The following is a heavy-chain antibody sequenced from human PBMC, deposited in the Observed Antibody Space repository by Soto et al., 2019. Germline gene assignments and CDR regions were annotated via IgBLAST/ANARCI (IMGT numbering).Heavy chain of an antibody. J-gene: IGHJ5*02. CDR2: IKQDGSEK. D-gene: IGHD5-18*01. V-gene: IGHV3-7*03. CDR1: GFTFSSYW. Sequence: PGGSLRLSCAASGFTFSSYWMSWVRQAPGKGLEWVANIKQDGSEKYYVDSVKGRFTISRDNAKNSLYLQMNSLRAEDTAVYYCAREGWIQTWLGNYYTYYFDPWGQGIPVTVSS. CDR3: AREGWIQTWLGNYYTYYFDP.